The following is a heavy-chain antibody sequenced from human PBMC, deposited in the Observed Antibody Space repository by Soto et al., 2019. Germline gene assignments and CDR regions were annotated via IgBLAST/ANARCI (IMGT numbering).Heavy chain of an antibody. V-gene: IGHV3-9*01. CDR2: ISWNSGSI. CDR1: GFTFDDYA. CDR3: AKGPLFGQQYFQH. J-gene: IGHJ1*01. Sequence: EVQLVESGGGLVQPGRSLRLSCAASGFTFDDYAMHWVRQAPGKGLEWVSGISWNSGSIGYADSVKGRFTISRDNAKNSLYLQMNSLRAEDTALYYCAKGPLFGQQYFQHWGQGTLVTVSS. D-gene: IGHD3-10*01.